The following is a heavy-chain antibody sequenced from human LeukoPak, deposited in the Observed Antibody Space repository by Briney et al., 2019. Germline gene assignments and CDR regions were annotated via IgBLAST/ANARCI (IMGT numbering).Heavy chain of an antibody. CDR2: IYTSGST. D-gene: IGHD2-8*01. Sequence: SETLSLTCTVSGGSISSGSYYWSWIRQPAGKGLEWIGRIYTSGSTNYNPSLKSRVTISVDTSKNQFSLKLSSVTAADTAVYYCARVTNDRYFDYWGQGTLVTVSS. V-gene: IGHV4-61*02. CDR3: ARVTNDRYFDY. J-gene: IGHJ4*02. CDR1: GGSISSGSYY.